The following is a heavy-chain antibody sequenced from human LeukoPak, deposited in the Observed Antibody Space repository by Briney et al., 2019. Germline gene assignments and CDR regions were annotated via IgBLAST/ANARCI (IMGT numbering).Heavy chain of an antibody. CDR2: IYSGGST. D-gene: IGHD3-10*01. Sequence: PGGSLRLSCVASGFAVSSNYMSWVRQAPGKGLEWLSVIYSGGSTYYADSVKGRFSISRDKSKNMLFLQMNSLRADDTAVYYCARDGWGMDVWGQGTTVTVSS. CDR3: ARDGWGMDV. J-gene: IGHJ6*02. CDR1: GFAVSSNY. V-gene: IGHV3-66*01.